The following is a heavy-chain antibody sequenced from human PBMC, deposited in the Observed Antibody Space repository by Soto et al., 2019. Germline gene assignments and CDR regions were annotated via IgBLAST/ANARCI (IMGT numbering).Heavy chain of an antibody. D-gene: IGHD3-3*01. CDR2: ISGSGGST. J-gene: IGHJ6*03. Sequence: GGSLSLSCASSGLTFSCYSMSLVRPAPGKGLEWVTAISGSGGSTYYADSVKGRFTISRDNSKNTLYLQMNSLRAEDTAVYYCAMLEWLLYYYYYMDFRGKGTTVTVS. CDR3: AMLEWLLYYYYYMDF. CDR1: GLTFSCYS. V-gene: IGHV3-23*01.